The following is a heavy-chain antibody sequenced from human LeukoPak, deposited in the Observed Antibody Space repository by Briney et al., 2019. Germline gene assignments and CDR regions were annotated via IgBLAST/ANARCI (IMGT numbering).Heavy chain of an antibody. J-gene: IGHJ4*02. CDR3: ATGGAKSVAMTY. CDR1: GGSISSYY. Sequence: SETLSLTCTVSGGSISSYYWSWIRQPPGKGLEWIGYIYYSGSTNYNPSLKSRVTISVDTSKNQLSLKLSSVTAADTAVYYCATGGAKSVAMTYWGQGTLVTVSS. CDR2: IYYSGST. D-gene: IGHD2-2*01. V-gene: IGHV4-59*01.